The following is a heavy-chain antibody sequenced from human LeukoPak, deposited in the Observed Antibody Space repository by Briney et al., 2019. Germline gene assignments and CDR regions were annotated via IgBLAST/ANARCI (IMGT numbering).Heavy chain of an antibody. CDR3: VKDVGGSYAFDY. V-gene: IGHV3-64D*09. J-gene: IGHJ4*02. D-gene: IGHD1-26*01. CDR2: INDKGGRT. Sequence: QAGGSLRLSCSASGFTFSRYAMHWVRQAPGKGLEYVSGINDKGGRTHYGDSVKGRFSISRDNSKNTLHLQMSTLRAEDTALYYCVKDVGGSYAFDYWGQGILVTVAS. CDR1: GFTFSRYA.